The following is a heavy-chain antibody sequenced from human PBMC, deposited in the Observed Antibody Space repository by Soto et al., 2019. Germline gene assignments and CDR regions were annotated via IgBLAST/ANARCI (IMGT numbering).Heavy chain of an antibody. CDR1: GFTFSSYG. D-gene: IGHD2-2*01. J-gene: IGHJ4*02. CDR2: ISSDGSNK. V-gene: IGHV3-30*18. Sequence: PGGSLRLSCAASGFTFSSYGMHWVRQAPGKGLEWVAVISSDGSNKYYADSVKGRFTISRDNSKNTLYLQMNSLRAEDTAVYYWAKDFSIVASCLDYWGKGTLVPVSS. CDR3: AKDFSIVASCLDY.